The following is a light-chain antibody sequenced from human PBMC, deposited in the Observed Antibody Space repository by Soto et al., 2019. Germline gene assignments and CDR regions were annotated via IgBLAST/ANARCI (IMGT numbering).Light chain of an antibody. V-gene: IGLV2-14*01. CDR1: SIDIASYNY. Sequence: QSVLTQPASVSGSPGQSLTISCTRTSIDIASYNYVSWYQQHPGKAPKLIIYEVSYRPSGISNRFSGSKSGNTASLTISGREAEDGVDYSCSSYTGSPSGMYGGGTKLTVL. CDR3: SSYTGSPSGM. J-gene: IGLJ7*01. CDR2: EVS.